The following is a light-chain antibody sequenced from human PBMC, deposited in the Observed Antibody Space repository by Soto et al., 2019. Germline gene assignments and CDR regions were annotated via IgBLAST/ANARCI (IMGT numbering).Light chain of an antibody. Sequence: EIVLTQSPGTLSLSPGERATLSCRASQSVSSSYLAWYQQKPGQATRLIINNAFNRATGIPARFRGSGSGTDFTLTISSLEPEDFAVYYCQQSNNWPSTTFGPGTKVDI. CDR3: QQSNNWPSTT. CDR1: QSVSSSY. J-gene: IGKJ3*01. CDR2: NAF. V-gene: IGKV3D-20*02.